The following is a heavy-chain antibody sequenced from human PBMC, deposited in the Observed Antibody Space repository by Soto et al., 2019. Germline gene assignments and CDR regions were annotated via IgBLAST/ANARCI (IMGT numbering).Heavy chain of an antibody. CDR3: ARSTVAGTFDY. V-gene: IGHV1-3*01. Sequence: ASVKVSCKASGYTFTSYAMHWVRQAPGQRLEWMGWINAGNGNTKYSQKLQGRVTITRDTSASTAYMELSSLRSEDTAVYYCARSTVAGTFDYWGQGTLVTVSS. CDR2: INAGNGNT. D-gene: IGHD6-19*01. J-gene: IGHJ4*02. CDR1: GYTFTSYA.